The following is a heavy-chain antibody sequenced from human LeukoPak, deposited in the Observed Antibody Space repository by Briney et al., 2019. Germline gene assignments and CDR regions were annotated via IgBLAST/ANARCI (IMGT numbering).Heavy chain of an antibody. CDR1: GGTFSSYA. CDR2: ISAYNGNT. D-gene: IGHD2-15*01. Sequence: ASVKVSRKASGGTFSSYAISWVRQAPGQGLEWMGWISAYNGNTNNAQKLQGRVTMTTDTSTSTAYMELRSLRSDDTAVYYCARVGAYCSGGSCYLDYWGQGTLVTVSS. V-gene: IGHV1-18*01. J-gene: IGHJ4*02. CDR3: ARVGAYCSGGSCYLDY.